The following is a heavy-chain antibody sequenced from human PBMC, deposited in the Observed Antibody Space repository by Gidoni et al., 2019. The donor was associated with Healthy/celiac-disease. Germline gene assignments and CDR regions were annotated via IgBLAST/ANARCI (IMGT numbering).Heavy chain of an antibody. J-gene: IGHJ5*02. CDR3: ARRVKFWGGRPGPYSDP. V-gene: IGHV4-34*01. D-gene: IGHD2-21*01. CDR1: GGSFSGYY. Sequence: QVQLQQWGAGLLKPSDTLSLTCDVYGGSFSGYYWSWIRQPPRKGLEWIGEINHSGSTNYNPSLKSRVTISVDTSKNQFSLKLSSVTAADTAVYYCARRVKFWGGRPGPYSDPWGQGTLVTVSS. CDR2: INHSGST.